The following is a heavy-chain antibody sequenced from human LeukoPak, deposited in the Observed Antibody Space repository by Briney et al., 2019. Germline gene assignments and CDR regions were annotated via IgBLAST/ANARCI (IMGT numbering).Heavy chain of an antibody. CDR3: ARYCSGGSCYSFGLNY. Sequence: EASVKVSCKASGYTFTSYDINWVRQATGQGLEWMGWMNPNSGNTGYAQKFQGRVTMTRNTSISTAYMELSSLRSEDTAVYYCARYCSGGSCYSFGLNYWGQGTLVTVSS. D-gene: IGHD2-15*01. CDR2: MNPNSGNT. CDR1: GYTFTSYD. V-gene: IGHV1-8*01. J-gene: IGHJ4*02.